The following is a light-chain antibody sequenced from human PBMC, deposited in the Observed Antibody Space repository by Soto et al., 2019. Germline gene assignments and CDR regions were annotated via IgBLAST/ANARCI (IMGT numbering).Light chain of an antibody. V-gene: IGKV3-20*01. CDR1: QSVSSTY. J-gene: IGKJ1*01. CDR3: QHYGSPPTWT. CDR2: AAS. Sequence: EIVLTQSPGTLSLSPGERATLSCRASQSVSSTYLAWYQQKPGQAPRLLIYAASSRATGIPDRFSGSGSGTAFTLTISRLEPEDFAVYYCQHYGSPPTWTFGQGTKVEIK.